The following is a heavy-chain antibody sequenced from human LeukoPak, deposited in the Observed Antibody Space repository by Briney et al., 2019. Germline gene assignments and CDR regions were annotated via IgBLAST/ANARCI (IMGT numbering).Heavy chain of an antibody. Sequence: ASVKVSCKASGYTFTGYYMHWVRQAPGQGLEWMGWINPNSGGTNYAQKFRGRVTMTRDTSISTAYMELSRLRSDDTAVYYCARGETITMVRGVIVQAFDIWGQGTMVTVSS. CDR3: ARGETITMVRGVIVQAFDI. V-gene: IGHV1-2*02. CDR1: GYTFTGYY. J-gene: IGHJ3*02. D-gene: IGHD3-10*01. CDR2: INPNSGGT.